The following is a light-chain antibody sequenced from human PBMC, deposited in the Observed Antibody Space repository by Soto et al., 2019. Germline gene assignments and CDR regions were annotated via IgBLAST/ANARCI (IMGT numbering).Light chain of an antibody. J-gene: IGKJ4*01. CDR1: QSVSGN. V-gene: IGKV3-11*01. CDR2: DAS. Sequence: TKYQATLSVSPGEGATLSCSASQSVSGNLAWYQQRPGQAPRLLIYDASNRATGIPARFSGSGSGTDFTLTISSLEPEDFAVYYCQQRSNWPLTFGGGTNVDI. CDR3: QQRSNWPLT.